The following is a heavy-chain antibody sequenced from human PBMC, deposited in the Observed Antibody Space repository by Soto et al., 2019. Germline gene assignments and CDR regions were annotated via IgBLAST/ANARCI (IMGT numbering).Heavy chain of an antibody. CDR1: GGSISIYY. D-gene: IGHD4-17*01. V-gene: IGHV4-59*08. Sequence: ETLSLTCTVSGGSISIYYWSWIRQPPGKGLEWIGYIYYSGSTNYNPSLKSRVTISVDTSKNQLSLKLSSVTAADTAVYYCARRYGYYFDYWGQGTLVTVSS. CDR2: IYYSGST. J-gene: IGHJ4*02. CDR3: ARRYGYYFDY.